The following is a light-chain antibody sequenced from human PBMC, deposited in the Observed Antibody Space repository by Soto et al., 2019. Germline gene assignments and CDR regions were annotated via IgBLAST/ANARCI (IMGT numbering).Light chain of an antibody. CDR3: HHYKNGRRIT. CDR2: GAS. V-gene: IGKV3D-11*02. J-gene: IGKJ5*01. Sequence: DIVLTQSPATLSLSPGERATLSCRASQSVSSNFAWYQQKPGQAHRLLIYGASNKATGIPARFSGSGTGTELTLTICNMGREDLAVEYCHHYKNGRRITFGQGTRLEIK. CDR1: QSVSSN.